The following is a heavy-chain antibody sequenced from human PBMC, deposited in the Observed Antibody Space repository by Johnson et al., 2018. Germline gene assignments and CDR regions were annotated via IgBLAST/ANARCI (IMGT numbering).Heavy chain of an antibody. CDR1: GFSLSRDD. D-gene: IGHD2-2*02. CDR2: VGGGCAT. J-gene: IGHJ3*02. V-gene: IGHV3-13*01. CDR3: AKDLRKWRRIPDTFDI. Sequence: VQLVQSGGGLGQPGGSLRLSYAASGFSLSRDDMHRVRQATGKGLYWVSGVGGGCATNYPGSVTARLTISTDTSKNPLYLQLISLRADDTAVYYCAKDLRKWRRIPDTFDIWGQGTMVTVSS.